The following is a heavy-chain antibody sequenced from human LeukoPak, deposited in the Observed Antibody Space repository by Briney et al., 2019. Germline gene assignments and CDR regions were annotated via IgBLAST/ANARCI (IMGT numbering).Heavy chain of an antibody. J-gene: IGHJ6*04. CDR1: GGSFSSGLYY. D-gene: IGHD3-9*01. CDR2: IYTSGST. V-gene: IGHV4-61*02. Sequence: PSETLSLTCTVSGGSFSSGLYYWTWIRQPAGKGLEWIGRIYTSGSTNYNPSLKSRVTISVDTSKNQFSLRLTSVTAADTAVYYCAPRAGKLRYFDWFRDVWGKGTTVTVSS. CDR3: APRAGKLRYFDWFRDV.